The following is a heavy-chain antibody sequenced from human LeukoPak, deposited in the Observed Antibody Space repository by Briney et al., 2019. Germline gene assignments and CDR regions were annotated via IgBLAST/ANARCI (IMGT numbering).Heavy chain of an antibody. D-gene: IGHD6-13*01. Sequence: GGSLRLSCAASGFTFSSYSMNWVRQAPGKGLEWVSPISSSSSYIYYADSVKGRFTISRDNAKNSLYLQMNSLRAEDTAVYYCARVATVTSSISSSSWLGDYMDVWGKGTTVTVSS. CDR2: ISSSSSYI. CDR3: ARVATVTSSISSSSWLGDYMDV. J-gene: IGHJ6*03. CDR1: GFTFSSYS. V-gene: IGHV3-21*01.